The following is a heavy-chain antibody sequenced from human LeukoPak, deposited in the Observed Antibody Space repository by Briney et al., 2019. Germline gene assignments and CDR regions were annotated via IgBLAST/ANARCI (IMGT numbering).Heavy chain of an antibody. Sequence: PSETLSLTCAVYGGSFSGYYWSWIRQPPGKGLEWIGEINHSGSTNYNPSLKSRVTISVDTSKNQFSLKLSSVTAADTAVYYCASHDYGTYYFDYWGQGTLVTVSS. CDR3: ASHDYGTYYFDY. CDR1: GGSFSGYY. D-gene: IGHD4-17*01. V-gene: IGHV4-34*01. J-gene: IGHJ4*02. CDR2: INHSGST.